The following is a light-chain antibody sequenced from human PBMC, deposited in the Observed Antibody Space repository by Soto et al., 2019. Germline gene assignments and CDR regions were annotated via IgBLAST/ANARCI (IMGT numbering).Light chain of an antibody. CDR3: GTRDSSLSGVV. CDR1: NIGRKS. J-gene: IGLJ2*01. V-gene: IGLV3-21*02. Sequence: SYELTQPPSVSVAPGQTARITCGGTNIGRKSVHWYQQKPGQAPVVVVYDDRDRPSGIPERFSGSNSGNTAALTISRVEAGDEADYYCGTRDSSLSGVVFGGGTKLTVL. CDR2: DDR.